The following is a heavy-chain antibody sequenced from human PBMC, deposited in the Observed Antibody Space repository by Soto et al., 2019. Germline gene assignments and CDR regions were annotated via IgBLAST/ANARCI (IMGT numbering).Heavy chain of an antibody. V-gene: IGHV4-59*01. D-gene: IGHD1-1*01. Sequence: SSETLSLTCTVSGGSISSYYWSWIRQPPGKGLEWIGYIYYSGSTNYNPSLKSRVTISVDTSKNQFSLKLSSVTAVDTAVYYCAREPPTGRWFDPWGQGTLVIVSS. J-gene: IGHJ5*02. CDR1: GGSISSYY. CDR3: AREPPTGRWFDP. CDR2: IYYSGST.